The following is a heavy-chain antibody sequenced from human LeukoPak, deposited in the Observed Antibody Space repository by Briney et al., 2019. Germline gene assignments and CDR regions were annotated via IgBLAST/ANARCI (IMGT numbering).Heavy chain of an antibody. CDR2: ISSSSSYI. CDR3: ATLTGYYNVAVDY. J-gene: IGHJ4*02. D-gene: IGHD3-9*01. V-gene: IGHV3-21*01. CDR1: GFTFSSYS. Sequence: GGSLRLSCAASGFTFSSYSMNWVRQAPGKGLEWVSSISSSSSYIYYADSVKGRFTISRDNAKNSMYLQMNSLRAEDTAVYYCATLTGYYNVAVDYWGQGTLVTVSS.